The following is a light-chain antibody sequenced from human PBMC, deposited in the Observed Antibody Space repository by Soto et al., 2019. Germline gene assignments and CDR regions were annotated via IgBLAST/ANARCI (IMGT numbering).Light chain of an antibody. CDR2: RTS. CDR3: VLLNGGARV. V-gene: IGLV7-43*01. Sequence: QAVVTQEPSLTVSPGGTVTLTCALTTGAVTSDYYPNWFQRKPGQALRTLIYRTSNKHSWTPARFSGSLLGGKAALTLSGVQREGEPDYYCVLLNGGARVSGGGTKVT. CDR1: TGAVTSDYY. J-gene: IGLJ3*02.